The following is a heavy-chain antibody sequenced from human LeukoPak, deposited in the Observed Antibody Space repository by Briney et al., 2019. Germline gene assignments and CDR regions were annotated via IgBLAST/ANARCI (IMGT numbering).Heavy chain of an antibody. CDR1: GYTFTSYD. J-gene: IGHJ6*03. CDR2: MNPNSGNT. D-gene: IGHD3-10*01. Sequence: ASVKVSCKASGYTFTSYDINWVRQATGQGLEWMGWMNPNSGNTGYAQKFQGRVTMTRNTSISTAYMELSSLRSEDTAVYYCARASRATLLWFGELWYYYYYMDVWGKGTTVTISS. CDR3: ARASRATLLWFGELWYYYYYMDV. V-gene: IGHV1-8*01.